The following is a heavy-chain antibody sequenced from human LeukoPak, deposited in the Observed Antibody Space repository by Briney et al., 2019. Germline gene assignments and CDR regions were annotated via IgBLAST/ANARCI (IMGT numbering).Heavy chain of an antibody. J-gene: IGHJ6*02. CDR1: GDSITSSSYY. V-gene: IGHV4-39*07. Sequence: SETLSLTCTVSGDSITSSSYYWVWIRQPPGKGLEWIGEINHSGSTNYNPSLKSRVTISVDTSKNQFSLKLSSVTAADTAVYYCARASGYGMDVWGQGTTVTVSS. CDR3: ARASGYGMDV. CDR2: INHSGST. D-gene: IGHD3-10*01.